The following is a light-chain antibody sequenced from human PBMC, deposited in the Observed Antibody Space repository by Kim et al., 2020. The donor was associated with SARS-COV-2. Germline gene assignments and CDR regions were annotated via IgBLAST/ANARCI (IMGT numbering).Light chain of an antibody. CDR3: QQYNNWPSCT. J-gene: IGKJ2*02. Sequence: GSPGERATLSCRASQSVSSNLAWYQQKPGQAPRLLIYGASTRATGIPARFSGSGSGTEFTLTISSLQSEDFAVYYCQQYNNWPSCTFGQGTKLEI. V-gene: IGKV3-15*01. CDR1: QSVSSN. CDR2: GAS.